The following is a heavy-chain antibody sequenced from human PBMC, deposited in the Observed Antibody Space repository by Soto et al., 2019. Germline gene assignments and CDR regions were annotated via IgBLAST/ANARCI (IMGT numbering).Heavy chain of an antibody. V-gene: IGHV1-46*01. J-gene: IGHJ4*02. CDR3: ATNYDILTGYYGFNY. D-gene: IGHD3-9*01. CDR2: INPSGGST. CDR1: GYTFTSYY. Sequence: GASVEVSCKASGYTFTSYYMHWVRQATGQGLEWMGIINPSGGSTSYAQKFQGRVTMTRDTSTSTVYMELSSLRSEDTAVYYCATNYDILTGYYGFNYWGQGTLVTVSS.